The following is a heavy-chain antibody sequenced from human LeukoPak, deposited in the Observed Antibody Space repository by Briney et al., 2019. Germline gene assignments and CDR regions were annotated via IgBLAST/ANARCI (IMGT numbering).Heavy chain of an antibody. J-gene: IGHJ4*02. CDR2: IIHSGTT. CDR3: ARVVTIAAARNPFDY. V-gene: IGHV4-34*12. Sequence: PSETLSLTCAVYGMSFSGQYWSWIRQPPGKGLEWIGEIIHSGTTNYNPSLKSRVTISMDTSKSQFSLHLNSVTAADTAVYYCARVVTIAAARNPFDYWGQGTLVTVSS. CDR1: GMSFSGQY. D-gene: IGHD6-13*01.